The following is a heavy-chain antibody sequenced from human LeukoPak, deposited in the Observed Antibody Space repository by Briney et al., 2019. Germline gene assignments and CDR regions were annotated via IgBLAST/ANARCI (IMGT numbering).Heavy chain of an antibody. CDR2: ISSSGSTI. V-gene: IGHV3-11*01. J-gene: IGHJ4*02. CDR1: GFTFDDYG. Sequence: GGSLRLSCAASGFTFDDYGMSWVRQAPGKGLEWVSYISSSGSTIYYADSVKGRFTISRDNAKNSLYLQMNSLRAEDTALYYCARDGGFGELFSRWFDYWGQGTLVTVTS. D-gene: IGHD3-10*01. CDR3: ARDGGFGELFSRWFDY.